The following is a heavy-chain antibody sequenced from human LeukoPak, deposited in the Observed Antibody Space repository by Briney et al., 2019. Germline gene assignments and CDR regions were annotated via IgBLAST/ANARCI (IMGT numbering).Heavy chain of an antibody. V-gene: IGHV1-46*03. CDR1: GYTFTNYY. CDR2: INPGGGNT. Sequence: GASVKVSCKASGYTFTNYYMHWVRQAPGQGLVWMGIINPGGGNTGYAQKFQGRVTMTRDTSTNTVYMELSSLRSEDTAVYYCAREGGSCSSTSCSLQYFDYWGQRTLVTVSS. CDR3: AREGGSCSSTSCSLQYFDY. J-gene: IGHJ4*02. D-gene: IGHD2-2*01.